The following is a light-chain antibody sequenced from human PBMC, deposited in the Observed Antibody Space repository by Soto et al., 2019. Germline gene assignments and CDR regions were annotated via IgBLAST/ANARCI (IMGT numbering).Light chain of an antibody. Sequence: QSVLTQPPSASGSPGQSVTISCTGTSSDVGGYDYVSWYQHHPGKAPKLIIYEGSKRSSGYSNRFSGSQSGNTASLTISGLQAEDEADYYCCAYAGYSTFVFGTGTKVTVL. J-gene: IGLJ1*01. CDR1: SSDVGGYDY. CDR3: CAYAGYSTFV. CDR2: EGS. V-gene: IGLV2-23*01.